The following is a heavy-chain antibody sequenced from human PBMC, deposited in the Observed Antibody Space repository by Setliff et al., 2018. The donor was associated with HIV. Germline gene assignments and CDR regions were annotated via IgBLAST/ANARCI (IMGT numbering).Heavy chain of an antibody. Sequence: PSETLSLTCTVSGGSISSHYWSWIRQPPGKGLEWIGYTYYTGSTYYNPSLESRVTMSVDTYKNQFSLKLKFVTAADTAIYYFTRGRTDTAMAHDYWGQGTPVTVST. CDR2: TYYTGST. V-gene: IGHV4-59*11. CDR1: GGSISSHY. CDR3: TRGRTDTAMAHDY. D-gene: IGHD5-18*01. J-gene: IGHJ4*02.